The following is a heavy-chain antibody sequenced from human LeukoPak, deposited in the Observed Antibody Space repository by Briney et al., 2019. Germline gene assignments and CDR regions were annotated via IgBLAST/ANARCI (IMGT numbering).Heavy chain of an antibody. D-gene: IGHD3-3*01. CDR2: IKSKTDGGTT. V-gene: IGHV3-15*01. Sequence: GGSLRLSCAASGFTFTNAWMSWVRQAPGKGLEWVGHIKSKTDGGTTDYAAPMKGRFTISRDDSKNTVFLQMNSLKTEDTAVYYCTTELKVFWGKGTLVTVSS. CDR3: TTELKVF. CDR1: GFTFTNAW. J-gene: IGHJ1*01.